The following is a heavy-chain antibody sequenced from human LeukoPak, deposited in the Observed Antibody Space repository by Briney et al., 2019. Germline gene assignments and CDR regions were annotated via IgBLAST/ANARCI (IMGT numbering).Heavy chain of an antibody. V-gene: IGHV3-53*01. Sequence: GGSLRLSCAASGFTVSSNYMSWVRQAPGKGLEWVSVIYSGGSTYYADSVKGRFTISRDNSKNTLYLQMNSLRAEDTAVYYCARPDYATGYSMDVWGQGTTVTVSS. CDR1: GFTVSSNY. CDR2: IYSGGST. D-gene: IGHD2-2*01. CDR3: ARPDYATGYSMDV. J-gene: IGHJ6*02.